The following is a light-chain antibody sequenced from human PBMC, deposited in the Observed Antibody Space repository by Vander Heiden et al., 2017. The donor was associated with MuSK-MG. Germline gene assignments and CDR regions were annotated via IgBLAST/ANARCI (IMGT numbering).Light chain of an antibody. J-gene: IGKJ3*01. V-gene: IGKV1-9*01. CDR3: HRLNGQD. CDR1: QGISRY. CDR2: ATS. Sequence: DIQLTQSPPFLSAFVGDRVTITCRARQGISRYLAWYQQKPGEAPKLLIYATSILQSGVPSRFSGSGSGTEFTLTISSLQPEDFATYYCHRLNGQDFGPGTKVDIK.